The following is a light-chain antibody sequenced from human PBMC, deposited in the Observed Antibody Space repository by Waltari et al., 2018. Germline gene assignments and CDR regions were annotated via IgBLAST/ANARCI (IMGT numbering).Light chain of an antibody. Sequence: QSVLPQPPSVSAAPGQKVTISCSRTSSNIGNYHLSWYHQVPGTAPKPFIYDNNKRPSGIPDRFSGSQSGTSATLGITGLHTGDEADYYCATWDSSLSVVVFGGGTKVTVL. CDR3: ATWDSSLSVVV. V-gene: IGLV1-51*01. J-gene: IGLJ2*01. CDR2: DNN. CDR1: SSNIGNYH.